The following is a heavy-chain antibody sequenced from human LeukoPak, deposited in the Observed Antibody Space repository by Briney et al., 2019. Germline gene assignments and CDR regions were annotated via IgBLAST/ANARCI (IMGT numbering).Heavy chain of an antibody. CDR1: GFTFSNAW. CDR3: TIVYTPMEQAFDY. V-gene: IGHV3-15*01. J-gene: IGHJ4*02. Sequence: GGSLRLSCAGSGFTFSNAWMSWVRQAPGKGLEGVGRIKSKTDGGTTDYAAPVKGRFTISRDDSKNTLYLQMNSLKTEDTAVYFCTIVYTPMEQAFDYWGQGTLVTV. D-gene: IGHD5-18*01. CDR2: IKSKTDGGTT.